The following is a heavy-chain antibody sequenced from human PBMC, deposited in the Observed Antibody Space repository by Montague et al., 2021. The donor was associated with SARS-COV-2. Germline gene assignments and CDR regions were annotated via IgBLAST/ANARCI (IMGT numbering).Heavy chain of an antibody. CDR3: AIGCYHYFFY. D-gene: IGHD2-21*01. CDR1: GGSISGSTYY. Sequence: SETLSLTCTVSGGSISGSTYYWGWIRQAPGKGLEWNGSIFHTGNTYYNPSLGTRVIVSVETSKSQFSVQLNSVTAADTAVYYCAIGCYHYFFYWGQGTMVTVSS. CDR2: IFHTGNT. V-gene: IGHV4-39*01. J-gene: IGHJ4*02.